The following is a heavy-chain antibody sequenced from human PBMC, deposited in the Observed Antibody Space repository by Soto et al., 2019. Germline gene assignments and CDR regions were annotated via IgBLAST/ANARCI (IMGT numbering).Heavy chain of an antibody. Sequence: GGSLRLSCPVSAFTFTSYSMSWVRQAPKKGLDWVSAISGSGGSTYYADSVKGRFTISRDNSKNTLYLQMNSLRAEDTAVYYCAKAPSYDILTGYPDNWFDPWGQGTLVTVSS. CDR2: ISGSGGST. D-gene: IGHD3-9*01. J-gene: IGHJ5*02. V-gene: IGHV3-23*01. CDR3: AKAPSYDILTGYPDNWFDP. CDR1: AFTFTSYS.